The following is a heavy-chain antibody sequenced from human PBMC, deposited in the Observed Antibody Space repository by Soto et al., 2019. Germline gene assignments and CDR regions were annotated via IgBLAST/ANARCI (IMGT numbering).Heavy chain of an antibody. CDR2: INPNSGGT. Sequence: ASVKVSCKASGYTFTGYYMHWVRQAPGQGLEWMGWINPNSGGTNYAQKFQGRVTMTRDTSISTAYMGLSRLRSDDTAVYYCATRITGTTWHDAFDIWGQGTMVTVSS. V-gene: IGHV1-2*02. J-gene: IGHJ3*02. CDR3: ATRITGTTWHDAFDI. D-gene: IGHD1-7*01. CDR1: GYTFTGYY.